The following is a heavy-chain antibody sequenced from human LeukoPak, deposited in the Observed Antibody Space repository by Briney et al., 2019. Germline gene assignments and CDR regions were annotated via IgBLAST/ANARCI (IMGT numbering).Heavy chain of an antibody. J-gene: IGHJ4*02. Sequence: GGSLRLSCAASGFTFSSYSMNWVRQAPGKGLEWVSAISGSGGSTYYADSVKGRFTISRDNSKNTLYLQMNSLRAEDTAVYYCAAIVATIPTLDYWGQGTLVTVSS. CDR1: GFTFSSYS. V-gene: IGHV3-23*01. CDR2: ISGSGGST. CDR3: AAIVATIPTLDY. D-gene: IGHD5-12*01.